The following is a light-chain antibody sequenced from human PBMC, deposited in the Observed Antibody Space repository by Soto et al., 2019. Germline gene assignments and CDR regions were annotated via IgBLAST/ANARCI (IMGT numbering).Light chain of an antibody. Sequence: QSALTQPASVSGSPGQSITISCTGTGSDVGGYDYVSWYQHHPGKAPKVMIYEVTNRPSGVSNRFSGSKSGNTASLTISGLLAEDEADYYCSSYTSSSTYVFGAGTKHRP. V-gene: IGLV2-14*01. J-gene: IGLJ1*01. CDR2: EVT. CDR1: GSDVGGYDY. CDR3: SSYTSSSTYV.